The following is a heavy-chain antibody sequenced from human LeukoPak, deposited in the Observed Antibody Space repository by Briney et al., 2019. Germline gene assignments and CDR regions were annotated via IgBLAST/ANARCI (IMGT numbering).Heavy chain of an antibody. CDR2: IKQDGSEK. V-gene: IGHV3-7*01. Sequence: GGSLRLSCAASGFTFSSYWMSWVRQAPGKGLEWVANIKQDGSEKYYVDSVKGRFTISRDNAKNSLYLQMNSLRAEDTAVYYCARMDDSSGYYTYDYWGQGTLVTVSS. D-gene: IGHD3-22*01. J-gene: IGHJ4*02. CDR3: ARMDDSSGYYTYDY. CDR1: GFTFSSYW.